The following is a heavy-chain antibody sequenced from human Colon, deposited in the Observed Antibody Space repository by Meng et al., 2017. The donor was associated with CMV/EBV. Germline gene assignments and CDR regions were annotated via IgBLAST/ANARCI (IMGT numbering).Heavy chain of an antibody. Sequence: GESLKISCVGSGFNFEDYGMGWVRQAPGKGLEWVADIIWNGDMTGYAGSVRGRFTISRDNAKNSLYLQMNNLRADDTAVYYCARDTPHNAFEPWGHGTLVTVSS. CDR2: IIWNGDMT. J-gene: IGHJ5*02. CDR3: ARDTPHNAFEP. CDR1: GFNFEDYG. V-gene: IGHV3-20*04. D-gene: IGHD2-15*01.